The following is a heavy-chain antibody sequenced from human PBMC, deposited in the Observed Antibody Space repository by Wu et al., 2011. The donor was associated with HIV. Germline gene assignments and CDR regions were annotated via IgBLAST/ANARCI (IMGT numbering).Heavy chain of an antibody. Sequence: QVQLVQSGGEVKKPGASVKVSCKTSGYTFSKFGITWVRQAPGQGLEWMGWISGDSVNTKLGPRLQDRITLTADTSTNTAHMGLRNLKSDDTAVYFCARVSMFGEFAKGVLGFWGQGTLVSVSS. CDR1: GYTFSKFG. CDR2: ISGDSVNT. CDR3: ARVSMFGEFAKGVLGF. V-gene: IGHV1-18*01. D-gene: IGHD3-10*02. J-gene: IGHJ4*02.